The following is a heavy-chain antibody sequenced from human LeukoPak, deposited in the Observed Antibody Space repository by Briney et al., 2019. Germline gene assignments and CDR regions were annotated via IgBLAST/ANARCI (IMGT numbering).Heavy chain of an antibody. D-gene: IGHD4-17*01. CDR3: ARSGYREYGDSGVDY. CDR1: GYTFTAYY. V-gene: IGHV1-2*02. CDR2: INPNSGAT. Sequence: ASVKVSCKASGYTFTAYYIHWVRQAPGQGLEWMGWINPNSGATSHAQNFQARVAMTRDTSISIAYLQWSSLKASDTAMYYCARSGYREYGDSGVDYWGQGTLVTVSS. J-gene: IGHJ4*02.